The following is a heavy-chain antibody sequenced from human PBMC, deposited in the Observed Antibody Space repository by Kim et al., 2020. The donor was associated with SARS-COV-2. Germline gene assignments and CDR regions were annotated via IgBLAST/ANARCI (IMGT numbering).Heavy chain of an antibody. CDR1: GYTFTANF. Sequence: ASVKVSCKASGYTFTANFIHWVRQAPGQGLEWMGRIDPNRGSADYLEKFQGRVTLTRDTSINTVYMETNRVRSDDTAVYFCARVGYSYYHYRPRGFESWG. D-gene: IGHD5-12*01. CDR3: ARVGYSYYHYRPRGFES. J-gene: IGHJ5*01. CDR2: IDPNRGSA. V-gene: IGHV1-2*06.